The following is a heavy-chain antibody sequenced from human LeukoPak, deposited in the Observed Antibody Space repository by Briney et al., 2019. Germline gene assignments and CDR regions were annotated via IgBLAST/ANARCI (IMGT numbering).Heavy chain of an antibody. D-gene: IGHD3-10*01. CDR2: IYYSGST. J-gene: IGHJ4*02. CDR3: ARRSGSPFDY. CDR1: GGSISSSDYY. Sequence: SETLSLTCTVSGGSISSSDYYWGWIRQPPGKGLEWIGSIYYSGSTYYNPSLKSRVTISVDTSKTQFSLKLTSVTAADTAVYYRARRSGSPFDYWGQGTLVTVSS. V-gene: IGHV4-39*01.